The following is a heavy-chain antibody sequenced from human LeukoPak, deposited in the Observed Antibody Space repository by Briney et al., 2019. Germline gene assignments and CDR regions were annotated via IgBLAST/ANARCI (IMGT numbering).Heavy chain of an antibody. CDR2: IHYSGNT. CDR3: ARHLYSESYYF. V-gene: IGHV4-39*01. J-gene: IGHJ4*02. CDR1: GGSISSDSHY. D-gene: IGHD1-26*01. Sequence: SETLSLTCTVSGGSISSDSHYWGWIRQTPGKGLEWIGSIHYSGNTYNNPSLKSRVTLSVDTSKSQFSPKLSSVTAADTAMYYCARHLYSESYYFWGPGTPVTVSS.